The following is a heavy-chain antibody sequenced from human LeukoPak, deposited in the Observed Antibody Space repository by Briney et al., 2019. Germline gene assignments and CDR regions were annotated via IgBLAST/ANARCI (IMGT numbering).Heavy chain of an antibody. CDR2: ISSSSSTI. V-gene: IGHV3-48*02. D-gene: IGHD6-6*01. CDR3: ARVRGSSSYYFDY. Sequence: GGSLRLSCAASGFTFSSYSMNWVRQAPGKGLEWVSYISSSSSTIYYADSVKGRFAISGDNAKNSLYLQMNSLRDEDTAVYYCARVRGSSSYYFDYWGQGTLVTVSS. J-gene: IGHJ4*02. CDR1: GFTFSSYS.